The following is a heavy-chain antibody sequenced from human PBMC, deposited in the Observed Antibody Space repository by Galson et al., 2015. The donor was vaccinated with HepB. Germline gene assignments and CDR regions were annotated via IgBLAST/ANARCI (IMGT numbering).Heavy chain of an antibody. Sequence: SLRLSCAASGFTFSGYYMSWIRQAPGKGLEWVSNITTSSIYTNYADSVKGQFTISRDNAKNSLYLQMNSLRAEDTAVYYCARGSTISTRRNSYYMDVWGKGTTVTVSS. CDR3: ARGSTISTRRNSYYMDV. D-gene: IGHD2-2*01. CDR2: ITTSSIYT. CDR1: GFTFSGYY. J-gene: IGHJ6*03. V-gene: IGHV3-11*06.